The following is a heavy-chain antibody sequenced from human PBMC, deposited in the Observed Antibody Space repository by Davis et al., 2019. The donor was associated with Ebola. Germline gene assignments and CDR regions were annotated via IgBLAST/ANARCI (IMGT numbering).Heavy chain of an antibody. Sequence: PSETLSLTCTVSGGSISSSYWSWIRQPPGKGLEWIGYIFYSGSTNYNPSLKSRVTISVDTSKNQFSLKLSSVTAADTAVYYCARVSGFRSGGRNWFDPWGQGTLVTVSS. CDR3: ARVSGFRSGGRNWFDP. V-gene: IGHV4-59*01. CDR1: GGSISSSY. CDR2: IFYSGST. J-gene: IGHJ5*02. D-gene: IGHD2-15*01.